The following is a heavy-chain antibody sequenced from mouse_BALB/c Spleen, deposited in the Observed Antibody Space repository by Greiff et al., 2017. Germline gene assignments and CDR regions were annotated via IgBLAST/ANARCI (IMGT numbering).Heavy chain of an antibody. J-gene: IGHJ1*01. CDR2: INPDSSTI. Sequence: EVKLLESGGGLVQPGGSLKLSCAASGFDFSRYWMSWVRQAPGKGLEWIGEINPDSSTINYTPSLKDKFIISRDNAKNTLYLQMSKVRSEDTALYYGARSYYYGSSLYWYFDVWGAGTTVTVSS. D-gene: IGHD1-1*01. CDR3: ARSYYYGSSLYWYFDV. V-gene: IGHV4-1*02. CDR1: GFDFSRYW.